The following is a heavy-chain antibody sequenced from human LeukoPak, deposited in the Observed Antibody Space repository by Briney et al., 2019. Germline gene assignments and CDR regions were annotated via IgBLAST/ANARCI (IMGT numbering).Heavy chain of an antibody. V-gene: IGHV1-46*01. Sequence: EASVKVSCKASGYTFTSYYMHWVRQAPGQGLEWMGIINPSGGSTSYAQKFQGRVTMTRDMSTSTVYMELSSLRSEDTAVYYCARDPGPYDSSGYSFYYYMDVWGKGTTVTVSS. D-gene: IGHD3-22*01. J-gene: IGHJ6*03. CDR2: INPSGGST. CDR3: ARDPGPYDSSGYSFYYYMDV. CDR1: GYTFTSYY.